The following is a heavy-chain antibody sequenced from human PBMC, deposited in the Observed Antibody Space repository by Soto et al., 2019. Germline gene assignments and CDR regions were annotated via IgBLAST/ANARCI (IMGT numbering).Heavy chain of an antibody. CDR1: GGSISSCGYS. J-gene: IGHJ4*02. CDR3: ARLGGANFDFDY. V-gene: IGHV4-30-2*02. Sequence: PSETLSLTCAVSGGSISSCGYSWSWIRQPPGKGLEWIGYIYNTGSAYYNPSLKSRLTISIGTSRNDFSLNLRSVTAADTAVYFCARLGGANFDFDYWGRGTLVTVSS. CDR2: IYNTGSA. D-gene: IGHD3-3*01.